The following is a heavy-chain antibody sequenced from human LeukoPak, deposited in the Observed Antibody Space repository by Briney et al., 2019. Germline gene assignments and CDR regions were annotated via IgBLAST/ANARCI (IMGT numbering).Heavy chain of an antibody. D-gene: IGHD1-26*01. Sequence: PGGSLRLSCAASGFTFSSYWMSWVRQAPGKGLEWVANIKQDGSEKYYVDSVKGRFTISRDNAKNSLYLQMNSLRAEDMALYYCAKGDSGSYSTPDAFDIWGQGTMVTVSS. CDR2: IKQDGSEK. V-gene: IGHV3-7*03. J-gene: IGHJ3*02. CDR1: GFTFSSYW. CDR3: AKGDSGSYSTPDAFDI.